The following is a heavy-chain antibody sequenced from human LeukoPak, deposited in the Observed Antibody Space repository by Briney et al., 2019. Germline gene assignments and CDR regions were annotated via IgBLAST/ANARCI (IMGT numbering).Heavy chain of an antibody. Sequence: SSETLSLTCTVSGGAISRSHYYWGWMRQPPGKGLEWIGYIYTSGSTNYNPSLKSRVTISVDTSKNQFSLKLTSVTAADTAVYYCARDGSHGSYYYMDVWGKGTTVTVSS. J-gene: IGHJ6*03. D-gene: IGHD1-26*01. CDR2: IYTSGST. CDR1: GGAISRSHYY. V-gene: IGHV4-61*05. CDR3: ARDGSHGSYYYMDV.